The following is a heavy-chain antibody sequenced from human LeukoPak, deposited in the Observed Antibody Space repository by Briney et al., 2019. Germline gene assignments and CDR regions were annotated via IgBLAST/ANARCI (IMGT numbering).Heavy chain of an antibody. V-gene: IGHV3-23*01. J-gene: IGHJ3*02. CDR3: AKALFTMIVVVPIKGGGAFDI. D-gene: IGHD3-22*01. Sequence: GGSLRLSCGASGFTFSSYAMSWVRQAPGKGLEWVSAISGSGGSTYYADSVKGRFTISRDNSKNTLYLQMNSLRAEDTAVYYYAKALFTMIVVVPIKGGGAFDIWGQGTMVTVSS. CDR1: GFTFSSYA. CDR2: ISGSGGST.